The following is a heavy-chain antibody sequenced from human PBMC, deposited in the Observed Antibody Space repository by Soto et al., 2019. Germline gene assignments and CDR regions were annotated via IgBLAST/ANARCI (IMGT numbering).Heavy chain of an antibody. D-gene: IGHD3-22*01. J-gene: IGHJ3*02. CDR2: INPSGGST. V-gene: IGHV1-46*01. CDR1: GYTFTIYY. Sequence: AAVKVSCKASGYTFTIYYIHWVLQAAGQGLECMATINPSGGSTSYAQKFQGRVTMIRDTSTTTVYMELSSLRSEDTAVYYCARDRDYYDSSGFYGGFDIWGQGTMVTVSS. CDR3: ARDRDYYDSSGFYGGFDI.